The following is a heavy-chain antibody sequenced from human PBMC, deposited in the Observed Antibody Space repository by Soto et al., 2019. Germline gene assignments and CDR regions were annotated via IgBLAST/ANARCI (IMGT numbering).Heavy chain of an antibody. V-gene: IGHV1-69*06. CDR3: AISSYDILTGYLVLKYYYYYGMDV. J-gene: IGHJ6*02. CDR2: IIPIFGTA. D-gene: IGHD3-9*01. CDR1: GGPFSSYA. Sequence: SVKVSCNASGGPFSSYAISWVRQAPGQGLEWMGGIIPIFGTANYAQKFQGRVTITADKSTSTAYMELSSLRSEDTAVYYCAISSYDILTGYLVLKYYYYYGMDVWGQGTTVTVSS.